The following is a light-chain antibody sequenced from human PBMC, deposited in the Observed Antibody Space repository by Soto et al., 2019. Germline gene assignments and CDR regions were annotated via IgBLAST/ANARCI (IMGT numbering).Light chain of an antibody. CDR2: AAS. Sequence: DIQMTQSPSSLSACVGDRVAITCRASQGISTYLNWYQQKPGKAPKLLIYAASSLQSGVPSRFSGSGSETDFTLTISSLQPEDFATYSCRQSYSTTWTFGQGTKGDIK. J-gene: IGKJ1*01. V-gene: IGKV1-39*01. CDR1: QGISTY. CDR3: RQSYSTTWT.